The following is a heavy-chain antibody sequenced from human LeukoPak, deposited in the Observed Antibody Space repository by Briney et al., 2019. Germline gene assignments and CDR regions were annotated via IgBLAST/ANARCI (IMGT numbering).Heavy chain of an antibody. CDR1: GFSFRSYF. Sequence: GGSLRLSCAASGFSFRSYFMYWVRQAPGKGLVWVSRINTDGRDTEYADPVKGRFTISRDNAKNTLYMQMNSLREEDTAVYYCVAYNWNYPDYWGQGTLVIVSS. J-gene: IGHJ4*02. CDR3: VAYNWNYPDY. V-gene: IGHV3-74*03. D-gene: IGHD1-7*01. CDR2: INTDGRDT.